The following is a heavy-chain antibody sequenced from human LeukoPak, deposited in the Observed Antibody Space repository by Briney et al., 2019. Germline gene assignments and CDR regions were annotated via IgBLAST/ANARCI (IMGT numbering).Heavy chain of an antibody. Sequence: PQTLSPTCSLSAGSTSRSSYYWTWTRQSPGRGLEWIRKTYYSESTLYSPSLKSRVTISVDTSKNQFSLRLTSVTAADTAVYYCARPRGDLWSGYDYWGQGVLVTVSP. D-gene: IGHD3-3*01. CDR2: TYYSEST. J-gene: IGHJ4*02. CDR3: ARPRGDLWSGYDY. V-gene: IGHV4-39*01. CDR1: AGSTSRSSYY.